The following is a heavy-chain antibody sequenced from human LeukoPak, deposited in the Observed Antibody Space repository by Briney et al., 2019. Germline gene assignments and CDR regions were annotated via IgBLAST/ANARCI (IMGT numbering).Heavy chain of an antibody. J-gene: IGHJ4*02. CDR1: GFAFSSYS. CDR2: ISSSSSYI. CDR3: ARELRWTTGY. V-gene: IGHV3-21*01. D-gene: IGHD3-16*01. Sequence: PGGSLRLSCAASGFAFSSYSMNWVRQAPGKGLEWVSSISSSSSYIYYADSVKGRFTISRDNAKNSLYLQMNSLRAEDTAVYYCARELRWTTGYWGQGTLVTVSS.